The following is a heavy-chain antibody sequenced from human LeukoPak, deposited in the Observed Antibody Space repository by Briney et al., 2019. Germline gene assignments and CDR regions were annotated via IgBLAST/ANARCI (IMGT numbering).Heavy chain of an antibody. CDR3: AHSGQWYFDSSAYYYFDY. J-gene: IGHJ4*02. Sequence: SGPTLVKPTQTLTLTCTFSGFSLSTSGVGVGWIRQPPGQALEWLALIYWDDDKRYSSSLKSRLTITKDTSKNQVVLTMTNMDPVDTATYYCAHSGQWYFDSSAYYYFDYWGQGTLVTVSS. D-gene: IGHD3-22*01. CDR2: IYWDDDK. V-gene: IGHV2-5*02. CDR1: GFSLSTSGVG.